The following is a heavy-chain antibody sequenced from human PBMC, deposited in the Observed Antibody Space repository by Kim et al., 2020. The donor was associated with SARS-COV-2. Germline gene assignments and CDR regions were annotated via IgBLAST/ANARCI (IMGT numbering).Heavy chain of an antibody. CDR3: ARDLAKTYSSSWYPRGLVGGQYYYGMDV. V-gene: IGHV3-33*01. Sequence: GGSLRLSCAASGFTFSSYGMHWVRQAPGKGLEWVAVIWYDGSNKYYADSVKGRFTISRDNSKNTLYLQMNSLRAEDTAVYYCARDLAKTYSSSWYPRGLVGGQYYYGMDVWGQGTTVTVSS. J-gene: IGHJ6*02. CDR2: IWYDGSNK. CDR1: GFTFSSYG. D-gene: IGHD6-13*01.